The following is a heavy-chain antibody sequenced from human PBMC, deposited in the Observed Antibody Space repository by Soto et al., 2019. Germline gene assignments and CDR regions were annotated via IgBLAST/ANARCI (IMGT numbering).Heavy chain of an antibody. CDR3: GSDGPYSSGDFDY. CDR1: GGTFSSYA. V-gene: IGHV1-69*12. J-gene: IGHJ4*02. Sequence: QVQLVQSGAEVKKPGSSVKVSCKASGGTFSSYAISWVRQAPGQGREWMGGISPIFGTANYAQKFQGRVTITADESTSTVYMELSSLRSEDTAVYYCGSDGPYSSGDFDYWGQGTLVTVSS. CDR2: ISPIFGTA. D-gene: IGHD3-22*01.